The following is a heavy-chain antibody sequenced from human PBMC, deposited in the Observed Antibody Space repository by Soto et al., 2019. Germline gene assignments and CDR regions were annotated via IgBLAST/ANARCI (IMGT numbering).Heavy chain of an antibody. CDR3: ARSSIRHYGMDV. J-gene: IGHJ6*02. D-gene: IGHD6-6*01. V-gene: IGHV2-70*01. CDR2: IDWDDDK. CDR1: GFSLTTDGAG. Sequence: SGPTLVNPTQTLTLTCTLSGFSLTTDGAGVGWIRQPPGKALEWLALIDWDDDKYYSTSLKTRLTISKDTSKNQVVLTMTNMDPVDTATYYCARSSIRHYGMDVWGQGTTVTVSS.